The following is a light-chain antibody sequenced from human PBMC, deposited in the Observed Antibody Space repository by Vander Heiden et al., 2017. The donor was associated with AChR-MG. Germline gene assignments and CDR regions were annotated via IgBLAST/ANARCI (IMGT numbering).Light chain of an antibody. V-gene: IGLV3-19*01. J-gene: IGLJ2*01. CDR2: VKN. Sequence: SSELTQDPAVSVAFGQTVWLKCQGDSLRTYYASWFQQKPGQAPVLVIDVKNNRPSGSPARFSGSGSGNTASLTITGAQAEDEADDYCHSRDSNGNPVLFGGGTKLTVL. CDR3: HSRDSNGNPVL. CDR1: SLRTYY.